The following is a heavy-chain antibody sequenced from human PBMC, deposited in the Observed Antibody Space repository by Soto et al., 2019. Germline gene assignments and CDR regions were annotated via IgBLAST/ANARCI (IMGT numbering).Heavy chain of an antibody. CDR3: ARPNSLGYYMDV. Sequence: PSETLSLTCTVSGGSISSYYWSWIRQPPGEGLEWIGHIYYSGSTNYNPSLASRVTISIDTSKNQFSLNLSSVTAADTAVYYCARPNSLGYYMDVWGKGTTVTVSS. CDR1: GGSISSYY. D-gene: IGHD6-13*01. V-gene: IGHV4-59*08. CDR2: IYYSGST. J-gene: IGHJ6*03.